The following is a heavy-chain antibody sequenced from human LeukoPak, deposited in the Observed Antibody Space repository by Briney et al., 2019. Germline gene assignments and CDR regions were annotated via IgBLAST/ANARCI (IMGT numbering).Heavy chain of an antibody. J-gene: IGHJ4*02. V-gene: IGHV4-4*08. CDR1: GASMSSFY. CDR3: AREAERHGVLITVTTFDY. D-gene: IGHD4-11*01. CDR2: IYSSGST. Sequence: SSETLSLTCTVSGASMSSFYWSWIRQSPGKGLEWIGYIYSSGSTNYNPSLKSRVTISVDTSKNQFSLKLSSVTAADTAVYYCAREAERHGVLITVTTFDYWGQGTPVTVSS.